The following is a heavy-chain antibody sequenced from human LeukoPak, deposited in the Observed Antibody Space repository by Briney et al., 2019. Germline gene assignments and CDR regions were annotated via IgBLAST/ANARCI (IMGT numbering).Heavy chain of an antibody. CDR1: GFTFSSYE. V-gene: IGHV3-48*03. D-gene: IGHD1-26*01. CDR3: AKGLGYYSDY. J-gene: IGHJ4*02. Sequence: GSLRLSCAASGFTFSSYEMNWVRQAPGKGLEWVSYISSSGSTIYYADSVKGRFTISRDNAKNSLYLQMHSLRPEDTALYYCAKGLGYYSDYWGQGTLVTVSS. CDR2: ISSSGSTI.